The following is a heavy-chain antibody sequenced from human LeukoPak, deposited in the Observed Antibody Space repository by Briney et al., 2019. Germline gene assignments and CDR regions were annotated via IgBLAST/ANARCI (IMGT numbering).Heavy chain of an antibody. Sequence: GGSLRLSCAASGFTVSSNYMSWVRQAPGKGLEWVSVIYSGGSTYYADSVKGRFAISRDNSENTLYLQMNSLRAEDTAVYYCVRGVIAAAIFDFWGQGTLVTVSS. D-gene: IGHD6-13*01. V-gene: IGHV3-53*01. CDR1: GFTVSSNY. J-gene: IGHJ4*02. CDR3: VRGVIAAAIFDF. CDR2: IYSGGST.